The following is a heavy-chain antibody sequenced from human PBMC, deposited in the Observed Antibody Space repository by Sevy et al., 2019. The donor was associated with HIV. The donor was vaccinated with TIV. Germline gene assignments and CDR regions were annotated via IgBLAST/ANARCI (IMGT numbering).Heavy chain of an antibody. CDR3: ARGAEGWYRMGVYYYYGMDV. CDR2: ISAYNGNT. Sequence: ASVKVSCKASGYTFTSYGISWVRQAPGQGLEWMGWISAYNGNTNYAQKLQGRVTMTTDTSTSTAYMELRSLRSDDTAVYYCARGAEGWYRMGVYYYYGMDVWGQGTTVTVSS. CDR1: GYTFTSYG. V-gene: IGHV1-18*01. J-gene: IGHJ6*02. D-gene: IGHD6-19*01.